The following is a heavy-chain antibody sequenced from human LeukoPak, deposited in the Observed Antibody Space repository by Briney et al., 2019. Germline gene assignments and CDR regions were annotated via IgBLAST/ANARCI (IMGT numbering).Heavy chain of an antibody. J-gene: IGHJ4*02. Sequence: GGSLRLSWAASGFTFSSYSMNWVREAPGKGLEWVSSISSSSSYIYYADSVKGRFTISRDNAKNSLYLQMNSLRAEDTAVYYCARVGGSGWYGDYWGQGTLVTASS. CDR3: ARVGGSGWYGDY. V-gene: IGHV3-21*01. D-gene: IGHD6-19*01. CDR2: ISSSSSYI. CDR1: GFTFSSYS.